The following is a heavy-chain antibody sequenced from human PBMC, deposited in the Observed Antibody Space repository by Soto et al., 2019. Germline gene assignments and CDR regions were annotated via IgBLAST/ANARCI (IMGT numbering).Heavy chain of an antibody. CDR3: ARDLEAAARPAFDI. CDR2: INHSGST. CDR1: GGSFSGYY. J-gene: IGHJ3*02. D-gene: IGHD6-6*01. Sequence: SETLSLTCAVYGGSFSGYYWSWIRQPPGKGLEWIGEINHSGSTNYNPSLKSRVTISVDTSKNQFSLKLSSVTAADTAVYYCARDLEAAARPAFDIWGQGTMVTVSS. V-gene: IGHV4-34*01.